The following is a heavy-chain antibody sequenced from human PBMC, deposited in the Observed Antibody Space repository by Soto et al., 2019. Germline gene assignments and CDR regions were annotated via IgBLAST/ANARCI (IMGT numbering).Heavy chain of an antibody. Sequence: EVQLVESGGGLVKPGGSLRLSCAASGFTFSSYSMNWVRQAPGKGLEWVSSISSGSGGSTYYADSVKGRFTISRDNSKNTLYLQMNSLRAEDTAVYYCAKGLAYCSSTSCYTLPGHGSGSYSDAFDIWGQGTMVTVSS. CDR3: AKGLAYCSSTSCYTLPGHGSGSYSDAFDI. J-gene: IGHJ3*02. D-gene: IGHD2-2*02. V-gene: IGHV3-23*04. CDR2: ISSGSGGST. CDR1: GFTFSSYS.